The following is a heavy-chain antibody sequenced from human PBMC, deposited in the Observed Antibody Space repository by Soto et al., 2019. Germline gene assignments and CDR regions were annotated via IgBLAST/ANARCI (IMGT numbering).Heavy chain of an antibody. CDR2: INPGGGSK. Sequence: QGQLVQSGAEVKKPGASVKVSCKASGSTFTSSNMHWVRQAPGQGLEWMGIINPGGGSKSYAQKFQGRGTMTRDTYTSTGYMELSSLRSEDTDVYYCAREVERGYSYGYLEYWGQGALVTVSS. CDR1: GSTFTSSN. J-gene: IGHJ4*02. D-gene: IGHD5-18*01. CDR3: AREVERGYSYGYLEY. V-gene: IGHV1-46*01.